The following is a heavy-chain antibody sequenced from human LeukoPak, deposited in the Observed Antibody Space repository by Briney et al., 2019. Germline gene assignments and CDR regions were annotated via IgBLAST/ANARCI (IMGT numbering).Heavy chain of an antibody. D-gene: IGHD1-26*01. CDR3: AKDQDKRVGAGATTGLDY. V-gene: IGHV3-30*02. CDR2: IRYDGSNK. CDR1: GFTFSSYG. J-gene: IGHJ4*02. Sequence: PGGPLRLSCAASGFTFSSYGMHWVRQAPGKGLEWVAFIRYDGSNKCYADSVKGRFTISRDNSKNTLYLQMNSLRAEDTAVYYCAKDQDKRVGAGATTGLDYWGQGTLVTVSS.